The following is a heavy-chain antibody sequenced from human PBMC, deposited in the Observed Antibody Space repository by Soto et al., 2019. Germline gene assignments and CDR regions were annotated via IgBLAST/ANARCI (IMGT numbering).Heavy chain of an antibody. CDR2: INHSGGT. V-gene: IGHV4-34*01. D-gene: IGHD5-12*01. CDR3: ALIGYSGYGFRNGGNFPSNYYYDNMDV. CDR1: GASFTGSI. Sequence: SATRSLTSGVSGASFTGSIWRWIRQPPGTGLEWVGEINHSGGTNYNPSLKSRVTISLDTYKNQFSLNLRSLTAADTAVYYCALIGYSGYGFRNGGNFPSNYYYDNMDVWGQGTTVT. J-gene: IGHJ6*02.